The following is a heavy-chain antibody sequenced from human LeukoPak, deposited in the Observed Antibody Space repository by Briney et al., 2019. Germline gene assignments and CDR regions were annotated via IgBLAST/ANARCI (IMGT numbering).Heavy chain of an antibody. Sequence: GGSLRLSCAASGFTFSSHWVYWVRQAPGKGLEWVANIKPDGSETFYVESVKGRFTISRDNAKNSLYLQMNSLRAEDTAVYYCTRIIVEVPGVSDYCDSWGQGTLVTVSS. CDR1: GFTFSSHW. CDR2: IKPDGSET. V-gene: IGHV3-7*05. CDR3: TRIIVEVPGVSDYCDS. J-gene: IGHJ4*02. D-gene: IGHD2-2*01.